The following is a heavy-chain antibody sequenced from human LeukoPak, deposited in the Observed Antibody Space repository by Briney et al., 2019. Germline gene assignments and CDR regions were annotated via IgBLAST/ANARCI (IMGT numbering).Heavy chain of an antibody. CDR3: ARYSGYDPWSYYGMDV. J-gene: IGHJ6*02. V-gene: IGHV3-7*04. CDR2: IKEDGSEK. CDR1: GFTFSNYW. D-gene: IGHD5-12*01. Sequence: GGSLRLSCAASGFTFSNYWMSWVRQAPGKGLEWVANIKEDGSEKNYVDSVKGRFTISRDNAKNSLYLQMNSLRAEDTAVYYCARYSGYDPWSYYGMDVWGQGTTVTVSS.